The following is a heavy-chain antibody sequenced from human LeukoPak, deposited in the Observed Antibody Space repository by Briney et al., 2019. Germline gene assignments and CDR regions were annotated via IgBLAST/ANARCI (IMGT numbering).Heavy chain of an antibody. CDR2: ISYSGST. CDR1: GVSISSGGDY. V-gene: IGHV4-31*03. Sequence: SETLSLTCTISGVSISSGGDYWSWIRQHPGKGLEWIGYISYSGSTHYNPSLKSRLTMSVHTSKNQFSLRLSSVTAADTAVYYCAKLTPFVVVTAITSDAFDIWGQGTMVTVSS. CDR3: AKLTPFVVVTAITSDAFDI. D-gene: IGHD2-21*02. J-gene: IGHJ3*02.